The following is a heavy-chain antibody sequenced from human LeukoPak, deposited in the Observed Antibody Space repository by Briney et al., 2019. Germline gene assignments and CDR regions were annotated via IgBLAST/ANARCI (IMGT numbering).Heavy chain of an antibody. V-gene: IGHV1-2*04. J-gene: IGHJ4*02. CDR1: GYTFTGYY. D-gene: IGHD3-3*01. Sequence: ASVKASCKASGYTFTGYYMHWVRQAPGQGLEWMGWINPNSGGTNYAQKFQGWVTMTRDTSISTAYMELSRLRSDDTAMYYCARAEFPTYYDFWSGYQAFDYWGQGTLVTVSS. CDR3: ARAEFPTYYDFWSGYQAFDY. CDR2: INPNSGGT.